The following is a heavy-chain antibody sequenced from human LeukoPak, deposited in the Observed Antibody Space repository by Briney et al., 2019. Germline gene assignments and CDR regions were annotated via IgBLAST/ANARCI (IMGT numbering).Heavy chain of an antibody. Sequence: GASVKVSCKASGYTFSNYDINWVRQATGQGLEWVGWMNPNSGNTGYAQKFQGRATITGDTSISTAYMEVSSLRSEDTAVYYCARAPSWGTTGYSYYYMDVWGKGTTVTVSS. CDR2: MNPNSGNT. J-gene: IGHJ6*03. D-gene: IGHD4-11*01. CDR1: GYTFSNYD. V-gene: IGHV1-8*03. CDR3: ARAPSWGTTGYSYYYMDV.